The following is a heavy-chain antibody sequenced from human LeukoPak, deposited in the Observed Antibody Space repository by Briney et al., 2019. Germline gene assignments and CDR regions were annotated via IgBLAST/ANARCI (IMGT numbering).Heavy chain of an antibody. J-gene: IGHJ5*02. V-gene: IGHV1-69*05. CDR1: GGTFSSYA. D-gene: IGHD6-13*01. CDR3: ARGYSSSWYRIGWFDP. Sequence: ASVKVSCKASGGTFSSYAISWVRQAPGQGLEWMGRIIPIFGTANHAQKFQGRVTITTDESTSTAYMELSSLRSEDTAVYYCARGYSSSWYRIGWFDPWGQGTLVTVSS. CDR2: IIPIFGTA.